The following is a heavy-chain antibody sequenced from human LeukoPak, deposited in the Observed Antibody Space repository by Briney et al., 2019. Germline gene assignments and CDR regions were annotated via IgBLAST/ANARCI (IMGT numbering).Heavy chain of an antibody. CDR2: IDEDGTEI. Sequence: GGSLRLSCTASEFTFNGYWMTWVRQAPGKGLEWVANIDEDGTEIYYLDSVKSRFTISRDNAKNSLYLQMNRLRVEETAVYYCARGVYSLDNWGQGTLVTVSS. V-gene: IGHV3-7*01. CDR3: ARGVYSLDN. D-gene: IGHD4-11*01. J-gene: IGHJ4*02. CDR1: EFTFNGYW.